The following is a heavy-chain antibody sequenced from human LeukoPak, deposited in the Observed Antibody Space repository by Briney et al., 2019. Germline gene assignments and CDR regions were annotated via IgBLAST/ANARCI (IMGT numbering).Heavy chain of an antibody. J-gene: IGHJ4*02. Sequence: PSQTLSLTCTVTGGCISSYYWSWLRQPPGKELEWIGYIYYSGSTNYNPSLNSRVTISVDTSKNQFSLKLSSVTAADTAVYYCARQADTAMVIDYWGQGTLVTVSS. CDR1: GGCISSYY. V-gene: IGHV4-59*08. CDR2: IYYSGST. CDR3: ARQADTAMVIDY. D-gene: IGHD5-18*01.